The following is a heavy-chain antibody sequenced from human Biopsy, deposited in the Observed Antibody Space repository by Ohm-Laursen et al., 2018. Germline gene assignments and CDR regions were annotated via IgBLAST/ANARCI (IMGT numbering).Heavy chain of an antibody. Sequence: GSLRLSCTASGFTINSNYMNWARQAPGKGLEWVSVIYTGDITSYADSVKGRFTNSRDISKNALYLHMNSLRAEDRGVYYCVRGLADGVHLNWGQGTLVAVSS. J-gene: IGHJ4*02. D-gene: IGHD4-17*01. CDR3: VRGLADGVHLN. V-gene: IGHV3-66*01. CDR2: IYTGDIT. CDR1: GFTINSNY.